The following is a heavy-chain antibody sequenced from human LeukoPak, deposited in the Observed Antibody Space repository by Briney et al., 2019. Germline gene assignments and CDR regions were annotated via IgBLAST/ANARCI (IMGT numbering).Heavy chain of an antibody. V-gene: IGHV4-4*02. Sequence: PGGSLRLSCAASGFTFSTYWMSWVRQPPGKGLEWIGEIYHSGSTNYNPSLKSRVTISVDKSKNQFSLKLSSVTAADTAVYYCARDYYDSSGPSFGDYWGQGTLVTVSS. J-gene: IGHJ4*02. CDR3: ARDYYDSSGPSFGDY. D-gene: IGHD3-22*01. CDR2: IYHSGST. CDR1: GFTFSTYW.